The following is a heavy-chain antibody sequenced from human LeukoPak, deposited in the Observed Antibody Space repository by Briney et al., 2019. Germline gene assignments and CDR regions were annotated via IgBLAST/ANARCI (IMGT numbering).Heavy chain of an antibody. CDR3: AREGYCSSTSCYVDYYYYYGMDV. Sequence: PGGSLRLSCAASGFTFSSYGMHWVRQAPGKGLEWVAVIWYDGSNKYYADSVKGRFTISRDNSKNTLYLQMNSLRAEDTAVYYCAREGYCSSTSCYVDYYYYYGMDVWGHGTTVTVSS. V-gene: IGHV3-33*01. CDR1: GFTFSSYG. D-gene: IGHD2-2*01. J-gene: IGHJ6*02. CDR2: IWYDGSNK.